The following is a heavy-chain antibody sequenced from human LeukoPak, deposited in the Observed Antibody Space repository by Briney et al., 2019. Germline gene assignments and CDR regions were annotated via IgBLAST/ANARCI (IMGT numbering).Heavy chain of an antibody. CDR1: GFSFSSYV. D-gene: IGHD5/OR15-5a*01. J-gene: IGHJ4*02. Sequence: GGSLRLSCAASGFSFSSYVMSWVRQAPGKGLEWVSGIGVRGDDTYYADSVKGRFTISRNNSDNTLYLQMNSLRAEDTAIYYCAKCHIRMSTVCFFDAWGQGTRVTVSS. CDR3: AKCHIRMSTVCFFDA. CDR2: IGVRGDDT. V-gene: IGHV3-23*01.